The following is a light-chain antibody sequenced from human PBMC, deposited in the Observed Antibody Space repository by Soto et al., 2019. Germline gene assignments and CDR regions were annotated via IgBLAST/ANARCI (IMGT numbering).Light chain of an antibody. CDR2: RNN. CDR1: SSNIGSNY. V-gene: IGLV1-47*01. CDR3: AAWDDSLSGVV. Sequence: QAVVTQPPSASGTPGQRVTISCSGSSSNIGSNYVFWYQHLPGTAPKLLIYRNNQRPSGVPDRFSGSKSGTSASLAISGLRSEDETDYYCAAWDDSLSGVVFGGGNKLTVL. J-gene: IGLJ2*01.